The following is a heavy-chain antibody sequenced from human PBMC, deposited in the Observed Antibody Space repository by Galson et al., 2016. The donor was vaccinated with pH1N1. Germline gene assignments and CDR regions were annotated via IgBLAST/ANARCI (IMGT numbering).Heavy chain of an antibody. CDR2: IIGSGGGT. V-gene: IGHV3-23*01. D-gene: IGHD2-21*01. CDR1: DFTFKDFG. J-gene: IGHJ5*02. CDR3: IPFRWAHNWFDP. Sequence: SLRLSCAASDFTFKDFGMNWVRQAPGKGLEWVSRIIGSGGGTYYADSVKGRFTISRDNPKNTLYLQMNSLRAEDTAIYYCIPFRWAHNWFDPWGHGSPVIVSS.